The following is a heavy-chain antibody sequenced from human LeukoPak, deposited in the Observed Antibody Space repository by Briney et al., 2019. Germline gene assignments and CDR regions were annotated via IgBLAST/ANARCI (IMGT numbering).Heavy chain of an antibody. Sequence: GGSLRLSCAASGFTFDDYAMHWVRQAPGKGLEWVSGISWNSGSISYADSVKGRFTISRDNAKNSLYLQMNSLRAEDTALYYCAKAYDSSGYYHDAFDIWGQGTMVTVSS. CDR1: GFTFDDYA. D-gene: IGHD3-22*01. CDR2: ISWNSGSI. J-gene: IGHJ3*02. CDR3: AKAYDSSGYYHDAFDI. V-gene: IGHV3-9*01.